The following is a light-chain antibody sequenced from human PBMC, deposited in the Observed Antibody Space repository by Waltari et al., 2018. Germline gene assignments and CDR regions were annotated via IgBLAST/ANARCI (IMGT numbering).Light chain of an antibody. CDR3: QQYNNWPPVFT. J-gene: IGKJ3*01. CDR2: GAS. CDR1: QSVRST. Sequence: EIVMTHSPATLSVSPGERATLSCRASQSVRSTLAWYQQKPGQAPRLLIYGASNRATGVPARFSGSGSGTDFTLTISSLQSEDFAIYYCQQYNNWPPVFTFGPGTRVDIK. V-gene: IGKV3-15*01.